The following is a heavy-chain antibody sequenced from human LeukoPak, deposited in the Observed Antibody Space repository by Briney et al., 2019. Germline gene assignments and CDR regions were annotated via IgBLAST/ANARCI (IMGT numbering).Heavy chain of an antibody. V-gene: IGHV3-48*01. CDR3: ARDRGTAYDYVWGSYAVDY. Sequence: GGSLRLSCAASRFTFSIYSMNWVRQAPGKGLEWVSYISSSSSTIYYADSVKGRFTISRDNAKNSLYLQMNSLRAEDTAVYYCARDRGTAYDYVWGSYAVDYWGQGTLVTVSS. D-gene: IGHD3-16*01. J-gene: IGHJ4*02. CDR1: RFTFSIYS. CDR2: ISSSSSTI.